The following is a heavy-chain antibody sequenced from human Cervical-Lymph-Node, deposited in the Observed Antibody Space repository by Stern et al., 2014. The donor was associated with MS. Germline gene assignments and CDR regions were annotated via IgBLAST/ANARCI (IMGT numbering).Heavy chain of an antibody. D-gene: IGHD3-3*02. CDR2: TSDDGDKN. CDR3: ARSAHSDY. V-gene: IGHV3-30-3*01. J-gene: IGHJ4*02. CDR1: GFTFRNYA. Sequence: VHLVESGGGVVQPGRSLRLSCVASGFTFRNYAMHWVHQAPGKGLEWVAVTSDDGDKNYYADSVRGRFTVSRNNSKNTLYLQISSLRPDDTATYYCARSAHSDYWGQGSLVIVSS.